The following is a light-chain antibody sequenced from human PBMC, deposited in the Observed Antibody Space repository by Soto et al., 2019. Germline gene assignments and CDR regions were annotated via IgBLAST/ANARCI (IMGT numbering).Light chain of an antibody. CDR2: EGS. CDR1: SSDVGSYSL. J-gene: IGLJ2*01. Sequence: SALTQPASVSGSPGQSITISCTGSSSDVGSYSLVSWYQQHPGKAPKLMIYEGSKRPSGVSNRCAGSKSANTASLTISGRQAEDEAEYYCCSYAGSSTVVFGGGTKLTVL. CDR3: CSYAGSSTVV. V-gene: IGLV2-23*01.